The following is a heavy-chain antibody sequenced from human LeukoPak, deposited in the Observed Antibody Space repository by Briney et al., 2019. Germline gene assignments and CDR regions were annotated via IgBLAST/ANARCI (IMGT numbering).Heavy chain of an antibody. Sequence: ASVKVSCKASGYTFTGYYIHWVRQAPGQGLEWMGWINPNSGGTNYAQKFQGRVTMTRDTSISTAYMELSRLRSDDTAVYYCARDPRYYGSGSCPYYYYGMDVWGQGTTVTVSS. J-gene: IGHJ6*02. D-gene: IGHD3-10*01. CDR1: GYTFTGYY. CDR2: INPNSGGT. V-gene: IGHV1-2*02. CDR3: ARDPRYYGSGSCPYYYYGMDV.